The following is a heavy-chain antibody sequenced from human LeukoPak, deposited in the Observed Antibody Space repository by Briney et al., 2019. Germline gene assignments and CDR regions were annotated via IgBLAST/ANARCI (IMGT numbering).Heavy chain of an antibody. D-gene: IGHD6-19*01. CDR2: INHSGST. V-gene: IGHV4-34*01. CDR1: GGSFSGYY. CDR3: ARLVSQQWLVRYDY. J-gene: IGHJ4*02. Sequence: SETLSLTCAVYGGSFSGYYWSWIRQPPGKGLEWIGEINHSGSTNYNPSLKSRVTISVDTSKNQFSLKLSSVTAADTAVYYCARLVSQQWLVRYDYWGQGTLVTVSS.